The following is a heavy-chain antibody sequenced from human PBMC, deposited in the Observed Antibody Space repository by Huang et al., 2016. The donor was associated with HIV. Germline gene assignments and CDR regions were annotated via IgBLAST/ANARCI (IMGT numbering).Heavy chain of an antibody. Sequence: VESGGRLVKPGGSIRLSCVGSTFSFGAYWMRWVRQTPGKGLEWVANIKQDESEKYYVEFVKARFNISRDNAKKILFLQMDNVRVEDTATYYCATKTGAMDIWGQGTAVTVS. CDR2: IKQDESEK. CDR1: TFSFGAYW. CDR3: ATKTGAMDI. V-gene: IGHV3-7*01. J-gene: IGHJ6*02. D-gene: IGHD1-7*01.